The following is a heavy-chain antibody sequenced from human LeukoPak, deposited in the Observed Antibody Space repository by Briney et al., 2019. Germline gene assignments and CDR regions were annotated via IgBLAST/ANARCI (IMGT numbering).Heavy chain of an antibody. CDR2: IIPIFGTA. Sequence: GASVKVSCKASGYTFTSYDINWVRQATGQGLEWMGRIIPIFGTANYAQKFQGRVTITTDESTSTAYMELSSLRSEDTAVYYCARAPWAALLPIDPWGQETLVTVSS. CDR1: GYTFTSYD. J-gene: IGHJ5*02. V-gene: IGHV1-69*05. D-gene: IGHD2-15*01. CDR3: ARAPWAALLPIDP.